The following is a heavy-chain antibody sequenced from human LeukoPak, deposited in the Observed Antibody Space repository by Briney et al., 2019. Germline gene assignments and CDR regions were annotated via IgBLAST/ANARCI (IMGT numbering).Heavy chain of an antibody. CDR1: GDSISDYS. J-gene: IGHJ4*02. Sequence: SETLSLSCTVSGDSISDYSWSWIRQPTGKGLEWVGDIYYSGSTNYNPSLTSRVTISVDTSKSQFSLKLSSVTAADTAFYYCARLTNSGTFDFWGQGTLVTVSS. V-gene: IGHV4-59*08. CDR2: IYYSGST. CDR3: ARLTNSGTFDF. D-gene: IGHD6-25*01.